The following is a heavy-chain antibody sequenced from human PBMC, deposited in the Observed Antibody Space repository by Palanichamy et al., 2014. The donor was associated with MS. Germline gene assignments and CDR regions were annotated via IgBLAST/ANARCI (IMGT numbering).Heavy chain of an antibody. CDR2: ISSNGGST. V-gene: IGHV3-64D*06. CDR3: VKCSGSGGNCYSVH. J-gene: IGHJ4*02. CDR1: GFTFSDYA. Sequence: EVQLVESGGGLVQPGGSLRLSCSASGFTFSDYAMHWVRQAPGRGLEYVSAISSNGGSTYYANSVRGRFTISRDNSKNTLSLQTSSLGPEDTAVYYCVKCSGSGGNCYSVHWGQGTLVTVSS. D-gene: IGHD2-15*01.